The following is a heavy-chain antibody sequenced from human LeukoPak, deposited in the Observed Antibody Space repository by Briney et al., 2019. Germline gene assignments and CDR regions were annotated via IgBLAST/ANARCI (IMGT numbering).Heavy chain of an antibody. CDR2: INHSGST. CDR1: GGSFSGYY. J-gene: IGHJ4*02. Sequence: SETLSLTCAVYGGSFSGYYWSWIRQPPGKGLEWIGEINHSGSTNYNPSLKSRVTISVDTSKNQFSLKLSSVTAADTAVYYCARGRPRGFIAAAYYFDYWGQGTLVTVSS. V-gene: IGHV4-34*01. CDR3: ARGRPRGFIAAAYYFDY. D-gene: IGHD6-13*01.